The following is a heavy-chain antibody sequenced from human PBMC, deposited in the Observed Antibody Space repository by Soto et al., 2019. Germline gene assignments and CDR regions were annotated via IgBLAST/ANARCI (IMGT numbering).Heavy chain of an antibody. CDR3: ASRTYYDFWSDYLHPPYYGMDV. D-gene: IGHD3-3*01. CDR2: ISSSGSTI. Sequence: RLSCAASGFTFSSYEMNWVRQAPGKGLEWVSYISSSGSTIYYADSVKGRFTISRDNAKNSLYLQMNSLRAEDTAVYYCASRTYYDFWSDYLHPPYYGMDVWSQGTTVTVSS. V-gene: IGHV3-48*03. J-gene: IGHJ6*02. CDR1: GFTFSSYE.